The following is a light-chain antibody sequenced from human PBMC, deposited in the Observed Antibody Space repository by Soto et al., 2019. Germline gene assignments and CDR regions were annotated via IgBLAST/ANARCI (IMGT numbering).Light chain of an antibody. CDR1: QSISSW. CDR2: DAS. V-gene: IGKV1-5*01. J-gene: IGKJ1*01. CDR3: QQYNSYPWT. Sequence: DIQMTQSPSTLSASVGDRVTITCRASQSISSWLAWYQQKPGKAPKVLIYDASSLESGVPPRFSGSGSGTEFTLTISSLQSDDFATYYCQQYNSYPWTFGQGTKVEIK.